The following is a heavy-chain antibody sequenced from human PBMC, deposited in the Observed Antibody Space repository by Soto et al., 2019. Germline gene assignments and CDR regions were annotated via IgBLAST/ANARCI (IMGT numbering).Heavy chain of an antibody. Sequence: GGSLRLSCAASGFTFSSYAMSWVRQAPGKGLEWVSTISGSGGSTYYADSVKGRFTISRDNSKNTLYLPMNSLRAEDTAVYYCAKGGSSTSRPYYFDYWGQGTLVTVSS. CDR2: ISGSGGST. V-gene: IGHV3-23*01. J-gene: IGHJ4*02. D-gene: IGHD1-26*01. CDR3: AKGGSSTSRPYYFDY. CDR1: GFTFSSYA.